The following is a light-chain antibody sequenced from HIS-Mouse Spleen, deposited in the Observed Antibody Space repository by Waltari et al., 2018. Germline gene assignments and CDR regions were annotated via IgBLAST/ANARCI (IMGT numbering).Light chain of an antibody. J-gene: IGLJ3*02. Sequence: QSARTQPASVSGAPGRSIIISLPGSSLDFGSYNFLSWSQTHHGKAPKLMIYEGSKRPSVVSNRFSGSKSGNTASLTISGLQAEDEADYYCCSYAGSSTWVFGGGTKLTVL. CDR1: SLDFGSYNF. CDR3: CSYAGSSTWV. CDR2: EGS. V-gene: IGLV2-23*01.